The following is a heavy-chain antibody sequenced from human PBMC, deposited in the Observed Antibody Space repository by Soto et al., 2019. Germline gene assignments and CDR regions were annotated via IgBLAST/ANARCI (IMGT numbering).Heavy chain of an antibody. CDR1: GGSISSGGYS. CDR2: IYHSGST. D-gene: IGHD5-12*01. CDR3: AAGGGLPRYY. J-gene: IGHJ4*02. Sequence: QLQLQESGSGLVKPSQTLSLTCAVSGGSISSGGYSWSWIRQPPGKGLEWIGYIYHSGSTYYNPSLKNRVTITLERSKNQFSLKLSSVTAADTAVYYCAAGGGLPRYYWGQGTLVTVSS. V-gene: IGHV4-30-2*01.